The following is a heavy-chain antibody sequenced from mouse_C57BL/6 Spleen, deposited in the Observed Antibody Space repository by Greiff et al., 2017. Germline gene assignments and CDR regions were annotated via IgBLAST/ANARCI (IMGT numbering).Heavy chain of an antibody. D-gene: IGHD1-1*01. V-gene: IGHV1-26*01. J-gene: IGHJ1*03. Sequence: VQLQQSGPELVKPGASVKISCKASGYTFTDYYMNWVKQSHGKSLEWIGDINPNNGGTSYNQKFKGKATLTVDKSSSTAYMELRSLTSEDSAVYYCARLPLLRYFDVWGTGTTVTVSS. CDR2: INPNNGGT. CDR1: GYTFTDYY. CDR3: ARLPLLRYFDV.